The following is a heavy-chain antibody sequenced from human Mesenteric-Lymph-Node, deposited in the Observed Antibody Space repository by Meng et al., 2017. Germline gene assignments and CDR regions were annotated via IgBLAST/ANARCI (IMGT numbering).Heavy chain of an antibody. Sequence: GGSLRLSCAASGFTFNNYWMTWVRQAPGKGLEWVARIKQDGSEKYYVDSVMGRFTISRDNAKNSLHLQMNSLRAEDTAVYYCAREDLLWFGGNYYAMDVWGQGTTVTVSS. D-gene: IGHD3-10*01. J-gene: IGHJ6*02. CDR3: AREDLLWFGGNYYAMDV. CDR1: GFTFNNYW. CDR2: IKQDGSEK. V-gene: IGHV3-7*01.